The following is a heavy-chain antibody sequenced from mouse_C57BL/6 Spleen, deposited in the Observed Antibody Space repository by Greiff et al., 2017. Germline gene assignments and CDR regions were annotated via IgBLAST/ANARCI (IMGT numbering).Heavy chain of an antibody. J-gene: IGHJ2*01. CDR3: ARWGVLRGYFDY. CDR1: GYTFTSYW. Sequence: QVQLQQPGAELVKPGASVKMSCKASGYTFTSYWITWVKQRPGQGLEWIGDIYPGSGSTNYNEKFKSKATLTVDTSSSTAYMRLSSLTSEDSAVYYCARWGVLRGYFDYWGQGTTLTVSS. D-gene: IGHD1-1*01. V-gene: IGHV1-55*01. CDR2: IYPGSGST.